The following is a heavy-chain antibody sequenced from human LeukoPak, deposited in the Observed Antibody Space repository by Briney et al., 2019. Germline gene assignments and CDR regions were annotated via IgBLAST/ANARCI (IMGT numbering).Heavy chain of an antibody. CDR1: GYTFTGYY. CDR3: ARESLVGATSPLDY. V-gene: IGHV1-2*02. Sequence: GASVKVSCKASGYTFTGYYMHWVRQAPGQGLEWMGWINPNSGGTNYAQKFQGRVTMTRDTSISTAYMELSRLRSDDTAVYYCARESLVGATSPLDYWGQGTLVTVSS. D-gene: IGHD1-26*01. CDR2: INPNSGGT. J-gene: IGHJ4*02.